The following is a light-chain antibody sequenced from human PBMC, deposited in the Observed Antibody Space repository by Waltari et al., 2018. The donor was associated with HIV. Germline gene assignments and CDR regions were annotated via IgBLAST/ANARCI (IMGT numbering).Light chain of an antibody. CDR1: SSAVAGYNY. Sequence: QSALTQPASVSGSPGQSITISCTGTSSAVAGYNYVSWYQQHPGKAPKFMIYEVSNRPSGVSKRFSGSKSGNTASLTISGLQAEDEADYYCSSYTSTSTGVFGTGTKVTVL. CDR2: EVS. CDR3: SSYTSTSTGV. J-gene: IGLJ1*01. V-gene: IGLV2-14*01.